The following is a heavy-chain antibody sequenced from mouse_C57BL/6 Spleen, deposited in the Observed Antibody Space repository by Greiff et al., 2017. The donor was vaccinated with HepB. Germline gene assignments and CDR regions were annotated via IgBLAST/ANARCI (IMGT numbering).Heavy chain of an antibody. Sequence: SGAELVRPGASVKMSCKASGYTFTSYNMHWVKQTPRQGLEWIGAIYPGNGDTSYNQKFKGKATLTVDKSSSKAYMQLSSLTSEDSAVYFCAREYYYGSSPYYFDYWGQGTTLTVSS. CDR1: GYTFTSYN. J-gene: IGHJ2*01. CDR3: AREYYYGSSPYYFDY. CDR2: IYPGNGDT. D-gene: IGHD1-1*01. V-gene: IGHV1-12*01.